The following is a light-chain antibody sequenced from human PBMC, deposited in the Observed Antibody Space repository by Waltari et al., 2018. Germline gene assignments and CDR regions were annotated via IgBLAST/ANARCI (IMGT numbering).Light chain of an antibody. CDR1: QSVSSSY. CDR3: QQYGSSPLT. CDR2: GAS. Sequence: EIVLTHSPGTLSLSPGERATLPCRASQSVSSSYLAGYQQKPGQAPRLLIYGASSRATGIPDRFSGSGSGTDFTLTISRLEPEDFAVYYCQQYGSSPLTFGGGTKVEIK. V-gene: IGKV3-20*01. J-gene: IGKJ4*01.